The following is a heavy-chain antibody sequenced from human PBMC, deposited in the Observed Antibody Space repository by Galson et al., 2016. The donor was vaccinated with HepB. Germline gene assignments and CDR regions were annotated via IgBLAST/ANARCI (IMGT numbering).Heavy chain of an antibody. Sequence: SETLSLTCTVSGGSISRYYWSWIRQPPGKGLGWIGCVYDSGSTEYNPSLKSRVTISVDTSKNQFSLRLSSVTAADTAVYFCARGRMSYDSLTGYYMDAFDIWGQGTKVTVSS. CDR1: GGSISRYY. D-gene: IGHD3-9*01. J-gene: IGHJ3*02. CDR2: VYDSGST. V-gene: IGHV4-59*12. CDR3: ARGRMSYDSLTGYYMDAFDI.